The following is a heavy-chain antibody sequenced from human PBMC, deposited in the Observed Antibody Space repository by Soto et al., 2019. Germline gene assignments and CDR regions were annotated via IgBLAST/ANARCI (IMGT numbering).Heavy chain of an antibody. CDR1: GGSISSGGYY. V-gene: IGHV4-31*03. J-gene: IGHJ6*03. Sequence: SETLSLTCTVSGGSISSGGYYWSWIRQHPGKGLEWIGYIYYSGSTYYNPSLKSRVTISVDTSKNQFSLKLSSVTAADTAVYYCARDGPYCSSTSCQRDYYYMDVWGKGTTVTVSS. D-gene: IGHD2-2*01. CDR2: IYYSGST. CDR3: ARDGPYCSSTSCQRDYYYMDV.